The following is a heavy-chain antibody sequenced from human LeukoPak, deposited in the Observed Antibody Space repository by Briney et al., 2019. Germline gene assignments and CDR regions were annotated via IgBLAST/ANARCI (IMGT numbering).Heavy chain of an antibody. J-gene: IGHJ1*01. CDR1: GYTFTGYY. Sequence: ASVKVSCKASGYTFTGYYMHWVRQAPGQGLEWMGWINPNSGGTNYAQKFQGRVTMTRDTSISTAYMELSRLRSDDTAVYYCARDLSYYDSSGYYYAEYFQHWGQGTLVTVSS. V-gene: IGHV1-2*02. D-gene: IGHD3-22*01. CDR3: ARDLSYYDSSGYYYAEYFQH. CDR2: INPNSGGT.